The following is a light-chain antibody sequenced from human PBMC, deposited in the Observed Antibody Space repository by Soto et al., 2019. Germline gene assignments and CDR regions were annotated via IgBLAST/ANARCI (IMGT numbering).Light chain of an antibody. J-gene: IGKJ3*01. CDR2: DAS. CDR3: QQRSNWPS. CDR1: QSVSSY. V-gene: IGKV3-11*01. Sequence: EIVLTQSPATLSLSPGERATLSCRASQSVSSYLAWYQQKPGQAPRLLIYDASNRATGIPARFSGSGSGTDFTLTISSLEPEDFAVYYCQQRSNWPSFDPVTKVGIK.